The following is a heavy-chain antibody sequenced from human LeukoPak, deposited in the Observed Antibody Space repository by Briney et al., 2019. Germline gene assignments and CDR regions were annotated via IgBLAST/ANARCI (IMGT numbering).Heavy chain of an antibody. D-gene: IGHD5-24*01. J-gene: IGHJ4*02. CDR1: GFTFTAYH. CDR3: ARGSLEGIIDY. CDR2: IKPNSGGT. Sequence: ASVKVSCKASGFTFTAYHMHWVRQAPGQGLEWMGWIKPNSGGTTYAQNFQGRVTMTRDTSLSTAYMELGRLRSDDTAVYYCARGSLEGIIDYWGQGTLVTVSS. V-gene: IGHV1-2*02.